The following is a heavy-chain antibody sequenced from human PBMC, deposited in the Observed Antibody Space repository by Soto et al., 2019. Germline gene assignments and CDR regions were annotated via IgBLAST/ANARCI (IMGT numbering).Heavy chain of an antibody. Sequence: QVQLVQSGAEVKKPGASVKVSCKASGYTFTRYDINWVRQATGQGLEWMGWMNPNSGNTAYAQKFQGRVTMTRNTSISTAYMELSSLRSEDTAVYYCARERSAAGTGWFDPWGQGTLVTVSS. CDR2: MNPNSGNT. CDR3: ARERSAAGTGWFDP. V-gene: IGHV1-8*01. CDR1: GYTFTRYD. D-gene: IGHD6-13*01. J-gene: IGHJ5*02.